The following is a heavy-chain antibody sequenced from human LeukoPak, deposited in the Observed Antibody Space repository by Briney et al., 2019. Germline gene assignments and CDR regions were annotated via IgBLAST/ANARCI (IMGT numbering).Heavy chain of an antibody. CDR2: IEDDGNKK. J-gene: IGHJ4*02. CDR3: ARGRGMAL. V-gene: IGHV3-7*01. Sequence: GESLRLSCATSGFTLSNFWMNWVRQAPGKGLEWVANIEDDGNKKNYVDSVKGRFTISRDNVKNSIYLQMNSLRADDTAVYYCARGRGMALWGQGTLVTVSS. CDR1: GFTLSNFW. D-gene: IGHD4/OR15-4a*01.